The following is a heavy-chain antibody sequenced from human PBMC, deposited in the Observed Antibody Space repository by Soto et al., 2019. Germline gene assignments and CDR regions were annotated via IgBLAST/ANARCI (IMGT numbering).Heavy chain of an antibody. Sequence: GGSLRLSCAASGFTFSSYAMSWVRQAPGKGLEWVSAISGSGGSTYYADSVKGRFTISRDNSKNTLYLQMNSLRAEDTAVYYCAKLYHRGMGYDYVWGNPPPEVGGGMDVWGQGTTVTVSS. J-gene: IGHJ6*02. V-gene: IGHV3-23*01. CDR1: GFTFSSYA. D-gene: IGHD3-16*01. CDR2: ISGSGGST. CDR3: AKLYHRGMGYDYVWGNPPPEVGGGMDV.